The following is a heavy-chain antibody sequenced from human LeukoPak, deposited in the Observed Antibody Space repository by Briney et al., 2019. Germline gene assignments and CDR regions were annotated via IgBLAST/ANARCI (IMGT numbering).Heavy chain of an antibody. CDR1: GFTFSTYW. CDR2: INRDGSST. CDR3: VTRLGYCGSAPCLADYYFDH. D-gene: IGHD2-2*01. V-gene: IGHV3-74*01. J-gene: IGHJ2*01. Sequence: GGSLRLSCAASGFTFSTYWMHSVRQAPGKGLVWVSRINRDGSSTNYGDSVECRFTTSTDNANNTLYLQMNRLRAEDTAVYDCVTRLGYCGSAPCLADYYFDHWGRGTLVTVSS.